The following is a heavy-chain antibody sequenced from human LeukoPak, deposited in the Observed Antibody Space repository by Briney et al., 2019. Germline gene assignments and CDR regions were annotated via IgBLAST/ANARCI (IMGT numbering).Heavy chain of an antibody. J-gene: IGHJ6*03. D-gene: IGHD2-15*01. CDR2: INHSGST. CDR1: GVSFSGYY. Sequence: PAETLSLTCAVYGVSFSGYYWCWIRQPPGKGLEWVGEINHSGSTNYNPSLKSRVTISVDTSKTQFYLKLSSVTAADTAVYYCARGRRIVVVVAATKGYYYMDVWGKGTTVTVSS. V-gene: IGHV4-34*01. CDR3: ARGRRIVVVVAATKGYYYMDV.